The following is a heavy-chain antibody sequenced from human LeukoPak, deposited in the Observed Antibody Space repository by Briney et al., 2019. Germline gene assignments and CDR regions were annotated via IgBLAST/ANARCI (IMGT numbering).Heavy chain of an antibody. D-gene: IGHD3-22*01. CDR1: GFTFSSYE. Sequence: GSLRLSCAASGFTFSSYEMNWVRQAPGKGPEWVSYVSSSGSTIYYADSVKGRFTISRDNAKNSLYLQMNSLRAEDTAVYYCARDRYDSSGIFDYWGQGTLVTVSS. CDR2: VSSSGSTI. CDR3: ARDRYDSSGIFDY. V-gene: IGHV3-48*03. J-gene: IGHJ4*02.